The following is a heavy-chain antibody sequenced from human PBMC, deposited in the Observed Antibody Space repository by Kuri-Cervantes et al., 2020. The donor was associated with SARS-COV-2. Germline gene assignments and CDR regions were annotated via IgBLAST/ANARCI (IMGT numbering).Heavy chain of an antibody. Sequence: ASVKVSCKASGYTFTGYYMHWVRQAPGQGLEWMGWINPNSGGTNYAQKFQGRVTMTRDTSISTVYMELSRLRSDDTAVYYCAREWITMVRGPFDYWGQGTLVTVSS. CDR1: GYTFTGYY. D-gene: IGHD3-10*01. CDR2: INPNSGGT. J-gene: IGHJ4*02. V-gene: IGHV1-2*02. CDR3: AREWITMVRGPFDY.